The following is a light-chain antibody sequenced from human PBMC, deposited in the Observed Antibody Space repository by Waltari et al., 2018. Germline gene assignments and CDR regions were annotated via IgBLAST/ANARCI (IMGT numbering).Light chain of an antibody. CDR3: QQYGTSPPLT. J-gene: IGKJ4*01. V-gene: IGKV3-20*01. CDR2: GAS. Sequence: EIVLTQSPGTLSLSPGERATLSCRASQSFSSSYLAWYQQKPGQAPRLLIYGASSRAAGCPDRFRGSGSGTDFTLTISRLEPEDFAVYYCQQYGTSPPLTFDGGTKVEIK. CDR1: QSFSSSY.